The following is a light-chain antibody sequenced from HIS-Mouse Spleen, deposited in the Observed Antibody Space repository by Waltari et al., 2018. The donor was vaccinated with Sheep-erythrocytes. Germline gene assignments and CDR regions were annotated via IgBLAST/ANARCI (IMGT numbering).Light chain of an antibody. CDR2: DVS. Sequence: QSALTQPRSVSGSPGQSVTISCTGTSSDVGGYNYVSWYQQHPGKAPKLMIYDVSKRPSGVPDRFSGSKSGNTASLTLSGLQAEDEADYYCCSYAGSYNYVFGTGTKVTVL. CDR1: SSDVGGYNY. V-gene: IGLV2-11*01. J-gene: IGLJ1*01. CDR3: CSYAGSYNYV.